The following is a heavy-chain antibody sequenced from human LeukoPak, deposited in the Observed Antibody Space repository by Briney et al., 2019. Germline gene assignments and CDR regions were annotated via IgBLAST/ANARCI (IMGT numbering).Heavy chain of an antibody. J-gene: IGHJ4*02. D-gene: IGHD5-18*01. CDR2: IYYSGST. Sequence: SETLSLTCAVYGGSFSGYYWSWIRQPPGKGLEWIGYIYYSGSTNYNPSLKSRVTISVDTSKNQFSLKLSSVTAADTAVYYCARHLSYSYGYGAFDYWGQGTLVTVSS. CDR3: ARHLSYSYGYGAFDY. V-gene: IGHV4-59*08. CDR1: GGSFSGYY.